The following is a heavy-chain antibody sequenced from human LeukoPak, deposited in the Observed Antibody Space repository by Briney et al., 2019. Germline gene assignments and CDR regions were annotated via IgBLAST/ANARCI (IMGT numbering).Heavy chain of an antibody. CDR3: AKGGPHYGSGSYYAFDY. Sequence: GGSLRLSCAASGFTFTNFAMHWVRRAPGKGLEWVTVISDDGNNKYFADSVKGRFTISRDNSKNTLYLQMNSLRAEDTAVYYCAKGGPHYGSGSYYAFDYWGQGTLVTVSS. CDR2: ISDDGNNK. V-gene: IGHV3-30*18. CDR1: GFTFTNFA. J-gene: IGHJ4*02. D-gene: IGHD3-10*01.